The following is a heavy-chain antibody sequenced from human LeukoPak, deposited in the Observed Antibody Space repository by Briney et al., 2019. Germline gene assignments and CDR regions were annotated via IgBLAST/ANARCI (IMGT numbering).Heavy chain of an antibody. D-gene: IGHD3-10*01. J-gene: IGHJ4*02. CDR1: GYSISSGYY. CDR3: SRKRWFGELFLFDY. CDR2: IYHSGST. Sequence: PSETLSLTCAVSGYSISSGYYWGWIRQPPGKGLEWIGSIYHSGSTYYNPSLKSRVTISVDTSKNQFFLKLSSVTAADTAVYYCSRKRWFGELFLFDYWGQGTLVTVSS. V-gene: IGHV4-38-2*01.